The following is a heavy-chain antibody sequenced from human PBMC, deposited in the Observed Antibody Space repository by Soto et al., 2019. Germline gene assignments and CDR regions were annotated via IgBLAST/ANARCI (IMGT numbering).Heavy chain of an antibody. CDR2: IWYDGSNK. D-gene: IGHD6-13*01. V-gene: IGHV3-33*01. J-gene: IGHJ6*02. CDR1: GFTFSSYG. CDR3: AREESHIAAPGGYGMDV. Sequence: PGGSLRLSCAASGFTFSSYGMHWVRQAPGKGLEWVAVIWYDGSNKYYADSVKGRFTISRDNSKNTLYLQMNSLRAEDTAVYYCAREESHIAAPGGYGMDVWGQGTTVTVSS.